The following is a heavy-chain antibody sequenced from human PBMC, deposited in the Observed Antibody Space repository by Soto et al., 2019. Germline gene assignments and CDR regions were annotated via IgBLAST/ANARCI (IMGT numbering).Heavy chain of an antibody. D-gene: IGHD5-18*01. J-gene: IGHJ6*02. CDR3: VRDQRRREGGRQTAMDYYSFGMDV. CDR2: ISAYKRIK. CDR1: GFTFSSYG. V-gene: IGHV1-18*01. Sequence: QVQLVQSGVEVKRPGASVKVSCKASGFTFSSYGFTWVRQAPGQGLEWMGWISAYKRIKNYAQRFQGRATMAPDTSTNTAYMELRGLRSDDAAVYYCVRDQRRREGGRQTAMDYYSFGMDVWGQGTTVTVSS.